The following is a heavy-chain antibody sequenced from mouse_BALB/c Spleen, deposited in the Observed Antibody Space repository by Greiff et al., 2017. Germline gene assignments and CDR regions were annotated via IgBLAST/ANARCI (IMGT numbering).Heavy chain of an antibody. J-gene: IGHJ2*01. V-gene: IGHV1-67*01. CDR3: ARELGRGYFDY. D-gene: IGHD4-1*01. CDR2: ISTYYGNT. Sequence: QVQLQQSGPELVRPGVSVKISCKGSGYTFTDYAMHWVKQSHAKSLEWIGDISTYYGNTNYNQKFKGKATMTVDKSSSTAYMELARLTSEDSAIYYCARELGRGYFDYWGQGTTLTVSS. CDR1: GYTFTDYA.